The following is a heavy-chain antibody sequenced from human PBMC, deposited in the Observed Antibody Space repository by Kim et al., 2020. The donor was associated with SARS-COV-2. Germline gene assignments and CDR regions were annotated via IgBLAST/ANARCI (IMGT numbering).Heavy chain of an antibody. J-gene: IGHJ6*02. V-gene: IGHV3-11*06. CDR3: ARGMLGRGGGIYYGMDV. D-gene: IGHD7-27*01. Sequence: VKGRFTISRDNAKNSLYLQMNSLRAEDTAVYYCARGMLGRGGGIYYGMDVWGQGTTVTVSS.